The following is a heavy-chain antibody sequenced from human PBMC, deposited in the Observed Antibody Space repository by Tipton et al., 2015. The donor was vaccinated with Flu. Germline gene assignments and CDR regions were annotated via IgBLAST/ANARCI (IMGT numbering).Heavy chain of an antibody. D-gene: IGHD6-6*01. J-gene: IGHJ2*01. Sequence: TLSLTCNVSGGSVTGYYWSWIRQSPGRGLEWIGYILYSGSTGYNPSLKTRVAISIDTSKNQFSLKLTSVTAADTAVYYCVRDHALESSRPEWYFDLWGRGILVTVSS. CDR2: ILYSGST. CDR3: VRDHALESSRPEWYFDL. CDR1: GGSVTGYY. V-gene: IGHV4-59*02.